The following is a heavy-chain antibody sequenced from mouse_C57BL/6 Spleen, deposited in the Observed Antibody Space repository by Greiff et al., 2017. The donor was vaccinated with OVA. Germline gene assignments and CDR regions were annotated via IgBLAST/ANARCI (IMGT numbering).Heavy chain of an antibody. V-gene: IGHV1-15*01. Sequence: VHLVESGAELVRPGASVTLSCKASGYTFTDYEMHWVKQTPVHGLEWIGAIDPETGGTAYNQKFKGKAILTADKSSSTAYMELRSLTSEDSAVYYYTRGYGSSYWFAYWGQGTLVTVSA. CDR1: GYTFTDYE. CDR3: TRGYGSSYWFAY. CDR2: IDPETGGT. D-gene: IGHD1-1*01. J-gene: IGHJ3*01.